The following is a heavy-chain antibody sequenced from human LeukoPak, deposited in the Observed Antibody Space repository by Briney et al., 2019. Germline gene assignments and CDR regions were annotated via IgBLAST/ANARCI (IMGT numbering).Heavy chain of an antibody. J-gene: IGHJ4*02. CDR2: ISSSGSTI. D-gene: IGHD5-18*01. CDR1: GFTFSSYE. CDR3: AKVGTAMAYDS. V-gene: IGHV3-48*03. Sequence: PGGSLRLPCAASGFTFSSYEMNWVRQAPGKGLEWVSYISSSGSTIYYADSVKGRFTISRDNAKNSLYLQMNSLRAEDTAVYYCAKVGTAMAYDSWGQGTLVTVSS.